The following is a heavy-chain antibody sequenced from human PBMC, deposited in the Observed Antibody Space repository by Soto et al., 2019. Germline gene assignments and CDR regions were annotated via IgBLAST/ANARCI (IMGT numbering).Heavy chain of an antibody. Sequence: GGSLRLSCAASGFPFSNYWMHWVRQGPGKGLVWVSRINGDGSSTNYADSVKGRFTISRDSAKNTVYLQMNSLRAEDTAMYYCARGLRGYYGKDVWGQGTTVTVSS. CDR1: GFPFSNYW. CDR3: ARGLRGYYGKDV. J-gene: IGHJ6*02. D-gene: IGHD3-10*01. V-gene: IGHV3-74*01. CDR2: INGDGSST.